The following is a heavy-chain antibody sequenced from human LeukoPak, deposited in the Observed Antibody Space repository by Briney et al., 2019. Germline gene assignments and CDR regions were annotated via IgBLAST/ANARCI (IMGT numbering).Heavy chain of an antibody. CDR1: GGSISSGSYY. CDR3: ARVAVAGKWTLDY. Sequence: SETLSLTCTVSGGSISSGSYYWGWIRQPPGKGLEWIGSIYYSGSTYYNPSLKSRVTISVDTSKNQFSLKLSSVTAADTAVYYCARVAVAGKWTLDYWGQGTLVTVSS. V-gene: IGHV4-39*07. CDR2: IYYSGST. J-gene: IGHJ4*02. D-gene: IGHD6-19*01.